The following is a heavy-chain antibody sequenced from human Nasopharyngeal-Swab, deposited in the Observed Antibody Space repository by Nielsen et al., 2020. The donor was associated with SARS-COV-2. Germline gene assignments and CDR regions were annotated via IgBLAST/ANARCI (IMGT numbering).Heavy chain of an antibody. CDR1: GFTFDDYA. Sequence: GGSLRLSCAASGFTFDDYAMHWVRQAPGKGLEWVSGISWNSGSIGYADSVKGRFTISRDNAKNSLYLQMNSLRAEDTALYYCGRGHYTSGVDYWGQGTLVTVSS. CDR3: GRGHYTSGVDY. D-gene: IGHD6-19*01. V-gene: IGHV3-9*01. CDR2: ISWNSGSI. J-gene: IGHJ4*02.